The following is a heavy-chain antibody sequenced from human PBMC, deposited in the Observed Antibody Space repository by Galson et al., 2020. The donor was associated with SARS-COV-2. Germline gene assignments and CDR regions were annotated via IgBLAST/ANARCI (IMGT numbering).Heavy chain of an antibody. CDR3: AKDRYDSSGYYSHYYGMDV. CDR2: ISGSGGST. D-gene: IGHD3-22*01. V-gene: IGHV3-23*01. J-gene: IGHJ6*02. CDR1: GFTFSSYA. Sequence: GESLKISCAASGFTFSSYAMSWVRQAPGKGLEWVSAISGSGGSTYYADPVKGRFTISRDNSKNTLYLQMNSLRAEDTAVYYCAKDRYDSSGYYSHYYGMDVWGPGTTVTVSS.